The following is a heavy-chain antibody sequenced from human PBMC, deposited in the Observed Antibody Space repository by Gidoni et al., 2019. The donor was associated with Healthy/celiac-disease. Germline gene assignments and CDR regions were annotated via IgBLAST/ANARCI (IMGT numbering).Heavy chain of an antibody. J-gene: IGHJ4*02. V-gene: IGHV3-23*01. D-gene: IGHD6-19*01. Sequence: EVQLLASGGGLVQPGGSLRLSWSASGFTFSSYAMSWVRQAPGKGLEWVSAISGSGGSTYYADSVKGRFTISRDNSKNTLYLQMNSLRAEDTAVYYCAKAKEQWPILKVFDYWGQGTLVTVSS. CDR1: GFTFSSYA. CDR3: AKAKEQWPILKVFDY. CDR2: ISGSGGST.